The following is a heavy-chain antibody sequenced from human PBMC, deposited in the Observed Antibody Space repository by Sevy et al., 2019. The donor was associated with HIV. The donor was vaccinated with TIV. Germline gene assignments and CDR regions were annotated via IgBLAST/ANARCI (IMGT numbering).Heavy chain of an antibody. V-gene: IGHV3-30*18. CDR1: GFTFSSYG. CDR2: ISYDGSNK. Sequence: GGSLRLSCAASGFTFSSYGMHWVRQAPGKGLEWVAVISYDGSNKYYADSVKGRYTISSDNSKNTLDLQMNSLRAEDTAVYYCAKDFRYEPDYYYYGMDVWGQGTTVTVSS. CDR3: AKDFRYEPDYYYYGMDV. D-gene: IGHD1-1*01. J-gene: IGHJ6*02.